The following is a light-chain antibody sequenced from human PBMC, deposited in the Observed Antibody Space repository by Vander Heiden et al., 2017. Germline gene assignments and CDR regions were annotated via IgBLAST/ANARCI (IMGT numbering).Light chain of an antibody. J-gene: IGKJ4*01. CDR1: QDISNY. Sequence: DIQMTQSPSSLSASVGDRVTITCQASQDISNYLNWYQQKPGKAPKFLIYDASNLETGVSSRFSGSGSGTDFTFTISSLQPEDIATYYCQQDDNLLTFGGGTKVEIK. CDR2: DAS. V-gene: IGKV1-33*01. CDR3: QQDDNLLT.